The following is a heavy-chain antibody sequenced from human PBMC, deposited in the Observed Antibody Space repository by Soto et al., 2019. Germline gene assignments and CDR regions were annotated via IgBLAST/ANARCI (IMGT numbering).Heavy chain of an antibody. CDR3: ARDSSGWRPNYYYYGMDV. V-gene: IGHV1-24*01. CDR1: GYTLTELS. Sequence: ASVKVSCKVSGYTLTELSMHWVRQAPGKGLEWMGGFDPEDGETNYAQKLQGRVTMTTDTSTSTAYMELRSLRSDDTAVYYCARDSSGWRPNYYYYGMDVWGQGTTVTVSS. J-gene: IGHJ6*02. D-gene: IGHD6-19*01. CDR2: FDPEDGET.